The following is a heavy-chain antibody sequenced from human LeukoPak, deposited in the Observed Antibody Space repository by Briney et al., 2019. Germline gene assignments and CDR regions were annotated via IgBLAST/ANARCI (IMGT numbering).Heavy chain of an antibody. J-gene: IGHJ5*02. D-gene: IGHD2-2*01. CDR1: GFTFRYYW. CDR3: ARGQYQLP. CDR2: IKEDGSEK. V-gene: IGHV3-7*01. Sequence: GGSLRLSCAVSGFTFRYYWMTWVRQAPGKGPEWVANIKEDGSEKNYVDSVKGRFTISRDNAKNSLYLQMNSLRAEDTAVYYCARGQYQLPWGQGTLVTVSS.